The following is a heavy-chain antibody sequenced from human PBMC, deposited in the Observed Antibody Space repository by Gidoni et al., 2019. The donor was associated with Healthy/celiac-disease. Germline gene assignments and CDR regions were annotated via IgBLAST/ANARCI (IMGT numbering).Heavy chain of an antibody. V-gene: IGHV1-2*02. CDR2: INPNSGGT. CDR1: GYTFTGYY. D-gene: IGHD3-9*01. Sequence: QVQLVQSGAEVKKPGASVKVSCKASGYTFTGYYMHWVRQAPGQGLEWMGWINPNSGGTNYAQKFQGRVTMTRDTSISTAYMELSRLRSDDTAGYYCARNSEDILTGYSWLGYWGQGTLVTVSS. CDR3: ARNSEDILTGYSWLGY. J-gene: IGHJ4*02.